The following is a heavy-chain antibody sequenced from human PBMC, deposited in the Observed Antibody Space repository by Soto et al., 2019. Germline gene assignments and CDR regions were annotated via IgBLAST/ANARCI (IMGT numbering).Heavy chain of an antibody. Sequence: GGSLRLSCAASGFTFSTFAMNWVRQAPGKGLECVSGITGGSGFTFYADSVKGRFTISRDDSENTLFLQMSSLRAEDTAKYYCAKSGPTNYFDFWGWGTLVTVSS. CDR3: AKSGPTNYFDF. J-gene: IGHJ4*02. D-gene: IGHD1-26*01. V-gene: IGHV3-23*01. CDR1: GFTFSTFA. CDR2: ITGGSGFT.